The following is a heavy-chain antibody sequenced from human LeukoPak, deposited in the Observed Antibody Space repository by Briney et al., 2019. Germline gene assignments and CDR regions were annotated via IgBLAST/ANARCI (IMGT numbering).Heavy chain of an antibody. J-gene: IGHJ4*02. Sequence: SQTLSLTCTVSGGSISSGGYYWSWIRQPPGKGLEWIGEINHSGSTNYNPSLKSRVTISVDMSKNQFSLKLSSVTAADTAVYYCAVRYYDFWSGYAFVDYWGQGTLVTVSS. CDR3: AVRYYDFWSGYAFVDY. V-gene: IGHV4-30-2*01. D-gene: IGHD3-3*01. CDR1: GGSISSGGYY. CDR2: INHSGST.